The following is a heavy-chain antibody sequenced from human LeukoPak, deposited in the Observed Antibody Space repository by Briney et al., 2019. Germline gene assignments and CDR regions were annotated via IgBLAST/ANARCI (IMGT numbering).Heavy chain of an antibody. CDR2: FIPISGPA. CDR1: GGTFSNFA. V-gene: IGHV1-69*05. Sequence: ASVKVSCKASGGTFSNFAISWVRQAPGQGLELMRRFIPISGPATYAQRFQGRVTITTDESTTTRYMELSSLRSEDTAVYYCARQRSTGNYGRGYFDYWGQGTLFTVSS. J-gene: IGHJ4*02. D-gene: IGHD3-10*01. CDR3: ARQRSTGNYGRGYFDY.